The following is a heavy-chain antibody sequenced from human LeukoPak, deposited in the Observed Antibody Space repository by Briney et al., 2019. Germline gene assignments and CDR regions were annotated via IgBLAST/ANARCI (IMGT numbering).Heavy chain of an antibody. J-gene: IGHJ5*02. D-gene: IGHD6-19*01. Sequence: PSETLSLTCTVSGGSISSYYWSWIRQPPGKGLEWIGYIYYSGSTNYNPSLKSRVTISVDTSKNQFSLKLSSVTAADTAVYYCARLYSSGWSWFGPWGQGTLVTVSS. CDR2: IYYSGST. CDR1: GGSISSYY. V-gene: IGHV4-59*08. CDR3: ARLYSSGWSWFGP.